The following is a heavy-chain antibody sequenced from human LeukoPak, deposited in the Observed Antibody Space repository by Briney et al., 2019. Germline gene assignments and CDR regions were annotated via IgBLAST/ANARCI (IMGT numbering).Heavy chain of an antibody. J-gene: IGHJ6*02. Sequence: SETLSLTCTVSGGSVNSGSYYWNWIRQPPGKGLEWIGYIYYSGSTNYNPSLKSRVTISVDTSKNQFSLKLSSVTAADTAVYYCARAPPGDYYYYGMDVWGQGTTVTVSS. V-gene: IGHV4-61*01. CDR1: GGSVNSGSYY. CDR2: IYYSGST. CDR3: ARAPPGDYYYYGMDV.